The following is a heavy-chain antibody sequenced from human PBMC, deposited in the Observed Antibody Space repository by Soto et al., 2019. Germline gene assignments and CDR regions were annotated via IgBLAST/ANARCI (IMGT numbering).Heavy chain of an antibody. J-gene: IGHJ3*02. CDR3: SRDDLNWNYDRAFDI. Sequence: GESLKISCAASGFTVSSNYMSWVRQAPGKGLEWVSVIYSGGSTYYADSVKGRFTIARDNSKNTLYLQMNSLRAEDTAVYYCSRDDLNWNYDRAFDIWGQGTMVTVSS. CDR1: GFTVSSNY. CDR2: IYSGGST. D-gene: IGHD1-7*01. V-gene: IGHV3-66*01.